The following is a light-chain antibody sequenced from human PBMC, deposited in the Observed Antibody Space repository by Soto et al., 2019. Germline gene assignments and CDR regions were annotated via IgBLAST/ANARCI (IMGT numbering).Light chain of an antibody. J-gene: IGKJ3*01. CDR1: QSVSSSY. Sequence: EIVLTQSPGTLSLSPGERATLSCRASQSVSSSYLAWYQQKPGQAPRLLIYGASSRATGIPDRFSGSGSGTDFTLIISRLEPEDFAVYYCHLYGSSPLFTFGPGTKVDIK. CDR2: GAS. CDR3: HLYGSSPLFT. V-gene: IGKV3-20*01.